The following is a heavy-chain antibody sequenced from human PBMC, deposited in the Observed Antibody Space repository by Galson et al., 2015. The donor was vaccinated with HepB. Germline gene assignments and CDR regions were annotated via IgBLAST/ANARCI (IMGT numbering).Heavy chain of an antibody. CDR2: FDPEDGET. Sequence: SVKVSCKVSGSTLTELSMHWVRQAPGKGLEWMGGFDPEDGETIYAQKFQGRVTMTEDTSTDTAYMELSSLRSEDTAVYYCAKVPRPYYYDSSGPSPKNDAFDIWGQGTMVTVSS. D-gene: IGHD3-22*01. CDR3: AKVPRPYYYDSSGPSPKNDAFDI. V-gene: IGHV1-24*01. CDR1: GSTLTELS. J-gene: IGHJ3*02.